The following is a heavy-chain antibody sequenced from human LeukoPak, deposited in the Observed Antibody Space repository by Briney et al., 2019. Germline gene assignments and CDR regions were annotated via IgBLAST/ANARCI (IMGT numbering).Heavy chain of an antibody. Sequence: GASVRVSCKASGYTFTGYYMHWVRQAPGQGLEWMGWINPNSGGTNYAQKFQGRVTMTRDTSINTAYMELSRLRSDDTAVYYCARPKYGGNSLRIDYWGQGTLVTVSS. D-gene: IGHD4-23*01. J-gene: IGHJ4*02. CDR3: ARPKYGGNSLRIDY. V-gene: IGHV1-2*02. CDR1: GYTFTGYY. CDR2: INPNSGGT.